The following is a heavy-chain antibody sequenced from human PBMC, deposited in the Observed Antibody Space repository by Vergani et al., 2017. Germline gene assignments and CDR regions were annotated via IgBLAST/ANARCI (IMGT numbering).Heavy chain of an antibody. D-gene: IGHD5-18*01. CDR3: ARDCIQLWLHCLGMDV. CDR2: ISSSSSTI. V-gene: IGHV3-48*01. CDR1: GFTFSSYS. J-gene: IGHJ6*02. Sequence: VQLVESGGGVVQPGRSLRLSCAASGFTFSSYSMNWVRQAPGKGQEWVSYISSSSSTIYYADSVKGRFTISRDNAKNSLYLQMNSLRAEDTAVYYCARDCIQLWLHCLGMDVWGQGTTVTVSS.